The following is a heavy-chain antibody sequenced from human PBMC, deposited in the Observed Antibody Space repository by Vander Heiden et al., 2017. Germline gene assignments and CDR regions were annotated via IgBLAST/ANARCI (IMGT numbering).Heavy chain of an antibody. J-gene: IGHJ3*02. CDR2: IHTDGSST. CDR1: GFTFTNYW. Sequence: DVQPVESGGGLVQAGGSVRLPSAASGFTFTNYWMHWVRQAPGRGLVWVSHIHTDGSSTSYADSVKGRFTISRDNAKNTLYLQMNSLRVEDTAVYFGARDYGGGAFDIWGQGTMVTVSS. D-gene: IGHD2-15*01. V-gene: IGHV3-74*01. CDR3: ARDYGGGAFDI.